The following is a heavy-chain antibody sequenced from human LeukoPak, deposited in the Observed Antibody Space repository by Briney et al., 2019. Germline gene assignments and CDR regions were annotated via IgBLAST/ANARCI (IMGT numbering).Heavy chain of an antibody. J-gene: IGHJ3*02. D-gene: IGHD3-9*01. CDR2: ISSSGSTT. V-gene: IGHV3-48*03. CDR1: GFTFSSYE. CDR3: ARMYYDIWTGYYRQTAFDI. Sequence: PGGSLRLSCAASGFTFSSYEMNCVRQAPGKGLEWGSYISSSGSTTYSADSVKGRFTISRDNAKNSLYLQMNSLRAEDTAVYYCARMYYDIWTGYYRQTAFDIWGQGTMVTVSS.